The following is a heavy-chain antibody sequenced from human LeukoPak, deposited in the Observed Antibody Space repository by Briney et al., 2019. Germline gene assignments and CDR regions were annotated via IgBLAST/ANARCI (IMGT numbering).Heavy chain of an antibody. CDR3: ATLGYSYGTDY. CDR2: IYYSGRT. J-gene: IGHJ4*02. D-gene: IGHD5-18*01. Sequence: PSETLSLTCSVSGGSISSYYWSWIRQPPGKGLEWIGYIYYSGRTSYNPSLKSRVTISVDTSKNQFSLKLSSVTAADTAVYYCATLGYSYGTDYWGQGTLVTVSS. V-gene: IGHV4-59*08. CDR1: GGSISSYY.